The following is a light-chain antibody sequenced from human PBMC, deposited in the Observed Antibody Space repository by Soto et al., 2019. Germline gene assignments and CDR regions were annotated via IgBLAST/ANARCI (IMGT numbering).Light chain of an antibody. J-gene: IGKJ1*01. V-gene: IGKV1-5*03. CDR2: KAS. CDR3: LQYHSYPWA. Sequence: DIPMTQSPSTLSASVGDRVTITCRASQSFTTWLAWYQQKPGKAPKLLIHKASNLQSGVPARFSGSESGTEFTLTISSLQPDDFATYYCLQYHSYPWAFGQGTKVEIK. CDR1: QSFTTW.